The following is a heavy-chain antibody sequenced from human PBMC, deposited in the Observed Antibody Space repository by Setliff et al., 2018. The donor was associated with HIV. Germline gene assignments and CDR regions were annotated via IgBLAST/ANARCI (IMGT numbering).Heavy chain of an antibody. D-gene: IGHD5-12*01. CDR2: MSYDGNNK. J-gene: IGHJ4*02. CDR3: AKDPRAAVATICDY. V-gene: IGHV3-30*07. Sequence: GGSLRLSCAASGSIFSSYAMHWVRQAPGKGLEWVAVMSYDGNNKYYADSAKGRFTISRDNAKNTLYLQMNSLRAEDTAVYYCAKDPRAAVATICDYWGQGTLVTVSS. CDR1: GSIFSSYA.